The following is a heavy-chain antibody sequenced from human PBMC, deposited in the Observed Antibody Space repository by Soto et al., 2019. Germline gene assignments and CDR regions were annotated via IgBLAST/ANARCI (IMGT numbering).Heavy chain of an antibody. CDR2: IYHSGST. J-gene: IGHJ3*02. D-gene: IGHD3-3*01. V-gene: IGHV4-4*02. CDR1: GGSISSSNW. Sequence: PSETLSLTCAVSGGSISSSNWWSWVRQPPGKGLEWIGEIYHSGSTNYNPSLKSRVTISVDKSKNRFSLKLSSVTAADTAVYYCASTIFGVVIGAFDIWGQGTMVTVSS. CDR3: ASTIFGVVIGAFDI.